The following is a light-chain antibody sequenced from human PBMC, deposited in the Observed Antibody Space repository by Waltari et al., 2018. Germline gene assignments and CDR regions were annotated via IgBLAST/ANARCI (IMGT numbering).Light chain of an antibody. J-gene: IGLJ2*01. CDR3: QVWDSNSDHPVV. Sequence: SYLLTQPPSLPVAPGETARISRGGHNIGSKSVPWYQEKPGQAPVLVVYDDRDRPAGIRVRFSVSNSGNTATLTISRVEAGDEDDYYCQVWDSNSDHPVVFGGGTKLTVL. V-gene: IGLV3-21*02. CDR1: NIGSKS. CDR2: DDR.